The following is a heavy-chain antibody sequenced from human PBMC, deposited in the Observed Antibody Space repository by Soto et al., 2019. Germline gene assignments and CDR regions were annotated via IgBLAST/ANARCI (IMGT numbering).Heavy chain of an antibody. V-gene: IGHV3-23*01. CDR1: GFTFSSYA. Sequence: EVHLLESGGGLVQPGGSLRLSCAASGFTFSSYAMSWVRLAPGKGLEWVSAISGSGVSTYYADSLKGRFTISKDNSKNTLHLQMSNLRAEGSAVYYCARDAGGGYCSGGSGSVKYFDYWGQGTLVTVSS. CDR2: ISGSGVST. CDR3: ARDAGGGYCSGGSGSVKYFDY. J-gene: IGHJ4*02. D-gene: IGHD2-15*01.